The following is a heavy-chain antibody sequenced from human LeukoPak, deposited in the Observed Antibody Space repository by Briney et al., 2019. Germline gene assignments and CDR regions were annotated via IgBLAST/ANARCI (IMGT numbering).Heavy chain of an antibody. CDR1: GYTFTSYD. V-gene: IGHV1-8*01. J-gene: IGHJ3*02. D-gene: IGHD2-15*01. Sequence: ASVKVSCKASGYTFTSYDINWVRQATGQGLEWMGWMNPNSGNTGYAQKFQGRVTMTRNTSISTAYMELSSLRSADTAVYCSGESCHTFAFDIWGQGTMVTVSS. CDR2: MNPNSGNT. CDR3: GESCHTFAFDI.